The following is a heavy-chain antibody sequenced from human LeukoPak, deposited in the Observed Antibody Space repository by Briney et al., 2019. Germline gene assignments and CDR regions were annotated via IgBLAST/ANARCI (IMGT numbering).Heavy chain of an antibody. J-gene: IGHJ4*02. D-gene: IGHD1-26*01. CDR3: AKDLGRYRNNFFDY. V-gene: IGHV3-23*01. CDR1: GFTFSSIA. CDR2: ISGSGGGT. Sequence: GGSLRLSCAASGFTFSSIAMSWVRQAPDKGLEWVSTISGSGGGTYYADSVKGRFTISRDDSKNTLYLQVNSLRADDTAVYYCAKDLGRYRNNFFDYWGQGNLVTVSS.